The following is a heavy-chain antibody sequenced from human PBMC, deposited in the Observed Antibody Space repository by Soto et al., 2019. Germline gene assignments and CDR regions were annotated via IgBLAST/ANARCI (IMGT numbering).Heavy chain of an antibody. CDR2: VIPILDIT. CDR1: GGTFSSYS. CDR3: ARGKVPDAAHSYSYMDV. D-gene: IGHD2-2*01. Sequence: QVHLVQSGAEVKNPGSSVKVSCKASGGTFSSYSVNWVRLDPGQGLEWMGRVIPILDITNYAEQFQGRVTITADKSTTTSYMELSSLISEDTAVYYCARGKVPDAAHSYSYMDVWGKGTTVTVSS. V-gene: IGHV1-69*02. J-gene: IGHJ6*03.